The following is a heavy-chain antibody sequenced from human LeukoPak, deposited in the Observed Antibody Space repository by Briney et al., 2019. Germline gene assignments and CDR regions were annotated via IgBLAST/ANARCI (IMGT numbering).Heavy chain of an antibody. Sequence: GASVKVSCKASGYTFTGYYVHWVRQAPGQGLEWMGLINPNSGGTNYAQKFQGRVTMTRDTSISTAYMELSRLRSDDTAVYYCASWNTVTVSFDYWGQGTLVTVSS. CDR2: INPNSGGT. CDR3: ASWNTVTVSFDY. D-gene: IGHD4-17*01. V-gene: IGHV1-2*02. CDR1: GYTFTGYY. J-gene: IGHJ4*02.